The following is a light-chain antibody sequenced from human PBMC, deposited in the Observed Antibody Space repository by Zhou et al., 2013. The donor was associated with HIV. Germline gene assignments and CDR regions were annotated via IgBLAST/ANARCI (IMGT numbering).Light chain of an antibody. V-gene: IGKV1-5*03. CDR1: QSISTW. CDR3: QQYYDYPYT. CDR2: KAS. Sequence: DIQMTQSPSTLSASVGDRVTITCRASQSISTWLAWYQQKRGKAPKLLIYKASNLESGVPSRFRGSGSETEFTLTITSLQPEDFATYYCQQYYDYPYTFGQGTKLEIK. J-gene: IGKJ2*01.